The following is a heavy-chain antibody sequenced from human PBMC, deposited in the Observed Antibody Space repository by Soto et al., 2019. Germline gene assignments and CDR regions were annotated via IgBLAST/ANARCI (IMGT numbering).Heavy chain of an antibody. CDR2: INAGNGNT. Sequence: ASVKVSCKASGYTFTSYGISWVRQAPGQRLEWMGWINAGNGNTKYSQKFQGRVTITRDTSASTAYMELSSLRSEDTAVYYCARSAPPIDYWGQGNLVTVS. V-gene: IGHV1-3*01. CDR3: ARSAPPIDY. CDR1: GYTFTSYG. J-gene: IGHJ4*02.